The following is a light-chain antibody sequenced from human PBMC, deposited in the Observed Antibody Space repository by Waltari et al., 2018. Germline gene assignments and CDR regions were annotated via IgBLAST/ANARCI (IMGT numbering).Light chain of an antibody. CDR3: QQSGTSPRT. J-gene: IGKJ1*01. CDR1: QSFSSSF. CDR2: AAS. V-gene: IGKV3-20*01. Sequence: IVLTQSPGTLSLSPVERATLSCSASQSFSSSFLALYQQKPGQAPRLLIYAASNRATGVPDRFSGSGSGTDFTLTISRLESEDVAVYYCQQSGTSPRTFGPGTKVEIK.